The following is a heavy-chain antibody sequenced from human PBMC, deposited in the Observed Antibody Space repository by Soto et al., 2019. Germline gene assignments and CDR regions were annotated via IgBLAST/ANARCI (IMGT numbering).Heavy chain of an antibody. D-gene: IGHD3-22*01. CDR3: ATGSYYYDSSGYYGFDY. Sequence: LRLSCAASGFTFSDHYMDWVRQAPGRGLEWVGRTRNKANSYTTEYAASVKGRFTISRDDSKNSLYLQMNSLKTEDTAVYYCATGSYYYDSSGYYGFDYWGQGTLVTVSS. J-gene: IGHJ4*02. CDR2: TRNKANSYTT. CDR1: GFTFSDHY. V-gene: IGHV3-72*01.